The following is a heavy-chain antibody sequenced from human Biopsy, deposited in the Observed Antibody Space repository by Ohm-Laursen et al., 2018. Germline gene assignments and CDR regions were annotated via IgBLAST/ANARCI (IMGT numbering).Heavy chain of an antibody. CDR2: VYYTGST. CDR1: GGSIISYY. D-gene: IGHD3-22*01. CDR3: ARDRGYYSDRTVPGYFDL. J-gene: IGHJ2*01. Sequence: GTLSLTCPVSGGSIISYYWSWIRQPPGKGLEWIGYVYYTGSTDYNPSLQSRVTISVDTSKNHFSLRLRSVTPADTAIYYCARDRGYYSDRTVPGYFDLWGRGTLVTVSS. V-gene: IGHV4-59*01.